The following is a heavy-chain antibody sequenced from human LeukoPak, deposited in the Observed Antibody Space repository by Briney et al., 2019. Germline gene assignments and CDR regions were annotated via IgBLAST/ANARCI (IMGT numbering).Heavy chain of an antibody. V-gene: IGHV3-23*01. CDR3: AKQLGYCSDGSCYFPY. Sequence: GGSLRLSCAASGFTFSSYAMSWVRQAPGKGLEWVSAISGSGGSTYYADSVQGRFTISRDNSKSTLCLQMNSLRAEDTAVYYCAKQLGYCSDGSCYFPYWGQGTLVTVSS. D-gene: IGHD2-15*01. J-gene: IGHJ4*02. CDR1: GFTFSSYA. CDR2: ISGSGGST.